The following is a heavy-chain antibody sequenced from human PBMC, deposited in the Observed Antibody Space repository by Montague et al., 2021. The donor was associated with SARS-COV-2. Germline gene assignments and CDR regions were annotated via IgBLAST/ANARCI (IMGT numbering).Heavy chain of an antibody. CDR2: IYYSGSS. CDR3: ASPGGYCSGGSFYYGY. J-gene: IGHJ4*02. Sequence: SETLSLTCSVSGDSTSNYYWTWIRQPPGKGLEWIGYIYYSGSSNYNPSLKSRVTISIDTSKNQFSLNVNSVTAADGAVYYCASPGGYCSGGSFYYGYWGQGTLGTVSS. V-gene: IGHV4-59*01. D-gene: IGHD2-15*01. CDR1: GDSTSNYY.